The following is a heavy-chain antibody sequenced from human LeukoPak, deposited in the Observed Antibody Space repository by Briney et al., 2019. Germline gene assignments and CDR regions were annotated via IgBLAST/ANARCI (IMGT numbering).Heavy chain of an antibody. CDR3: APRDSDAFDI. Sequence: SETLSLTCTVSGGSISSSSYYWGWIRQPPGKGLEWIGSIYYSGSTYYNPSLKSRVTISVDTSKNQFSLKLSSVTAADTAVYYCAPRDSDAFDIWGQGTMVTVSS. V-gene: IGHV4-39*07. J-gene: IGHJ3*02. CDR1: GGSISSSSYY. CDR2: IYYSGST.